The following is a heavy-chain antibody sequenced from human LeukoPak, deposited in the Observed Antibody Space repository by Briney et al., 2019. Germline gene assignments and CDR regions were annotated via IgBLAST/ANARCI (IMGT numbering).Heavy chain of an antibody. Sequence: PSETLSLTCTVSGGSISSSSHYWGWIRQPPGKGLEWIGNIYYSGSTYYNPSLKSRVTILVDTSKNQFSLKLSSVTAADTAVYYCARERCSGGSCYLDYWGQGTLVTVSS. J-gene: IGHJ4*02. D-gene: IGHD2-15*01. CDR2: IYYSGST. V-gene: IGHV4-39*07. CDR3: ARERCSGGSCYLDY. CDR1: GGSISSSSHY.